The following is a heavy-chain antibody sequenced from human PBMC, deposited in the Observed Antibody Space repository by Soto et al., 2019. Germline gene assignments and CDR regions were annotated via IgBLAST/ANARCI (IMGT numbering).Heavy chain of an antibody. CDR1: GGTFSSYA. J-gene: IGHJ5*02. CDR3: ARPTRFYYDSSGQSAWFDP. Sequence: QVQLVQSGAEVKKPGSSVKVSCKASGGTFSSYAISWVRQAPGQGLEWMGGIIPIFGTANYAQKFQGRVTIPADESTTTAYVELSSLRSEDTAVYYCARPTRFYYDSSGQSAWFDPWGQGTLVTVSS. D-gene: IGHD3-22*01. V-gene: IGHV1-69*12. CDR2: IIPIFGTA.